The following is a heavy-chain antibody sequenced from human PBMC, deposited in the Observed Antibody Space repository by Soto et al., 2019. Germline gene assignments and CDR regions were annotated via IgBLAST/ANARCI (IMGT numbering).Heavy chain of an antibody. J-gene: IGHJ4*02. V-gene: IGHV1-18*01. CDR1: GYTFTNYG. D-gene: IGHD1-26*01. CDR3: ARSRAGGTWEQYPSFYFDY. Sequence: QVLLVQSGAEVKKPGASVKVACKASGYTFTNYGISWVRQAPGQGLEWLGWISTSNGDRDFAQKVQGRVTMTTDTSTTTAYMELRSLRSDDTAVYYCARSRAGGTWEQYPSFYFDYWGQGALVTVSS. CDR2: ISTSNGDR.